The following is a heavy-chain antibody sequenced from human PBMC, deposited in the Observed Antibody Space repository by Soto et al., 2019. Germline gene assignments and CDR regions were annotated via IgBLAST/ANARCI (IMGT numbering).Heavy chain of an antibody. CDR1: GGTFSSYA. CDR3: AIGRITMIVVVIGPDAFDS. CDR2: IIPIFGTA. Sequence: SVKVSCKASGGTFSSYAISWVRQAPGQGLEWMGGIIPIFGTANYAQKFQGRVTITADKSTSTAYMELSSLRSEDTAVYYCAIGRITMIVVVIGPDAFDSWGQGTMVTVSS. D-gene: IGHD3-22*01. V-gene: IGHV1-69*06. J-gene: IGHJ3*02.